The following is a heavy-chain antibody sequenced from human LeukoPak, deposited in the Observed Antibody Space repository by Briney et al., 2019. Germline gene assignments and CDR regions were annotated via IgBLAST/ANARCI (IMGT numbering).Heavy chain of an antibody. CDR2: IKQDGSEK. Sequence: GGSLRLSCAASGFTFSSYWMSWVRQAPGKGLEWVASIKQDGSEKYYVDSVKGRFTISRDHAKNSLYLQMNSLRAEDTAEYYCARDPYGSGSYYSYWGQGTLVTVSS. D-gene: IGHD3-10*01. CDR3: ARDPYGSGSYYSY. V-gene: IGHV3-7*01. J-gene: IGHJ4*02. CDR1: GFTFSSYW.